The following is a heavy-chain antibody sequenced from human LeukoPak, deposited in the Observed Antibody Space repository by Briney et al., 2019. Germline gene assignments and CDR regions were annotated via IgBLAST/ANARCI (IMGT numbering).Heavy chain of an antibody. J-gene: IGHJ5*01. Sequence: GGSLRLSCAASGFTFSNIGMSWVRQAPGKGLEWVASISGSGDSTYYAHSVKGRFTISRDDSKNTLNLQINSLRDEDTAVYYCARRGASWSLDSWGEKTLVTVSS. CDR2: ISGSGDST. CDR1: GFTFSNIG. CDR3: ARRGASWSLDS. D-gene: IGHD6-13*01. V-gene: IGHV3-23*01.